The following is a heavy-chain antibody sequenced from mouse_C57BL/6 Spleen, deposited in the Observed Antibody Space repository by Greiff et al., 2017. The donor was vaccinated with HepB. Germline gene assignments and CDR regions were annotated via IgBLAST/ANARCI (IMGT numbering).Heavy chain of an antibody. D-gene: IGHD1-1*01. CDR2: IHPDSGST. Sequence: QVQPQQPGAELVKPGASVKLSCKASGYTFTGYWMHWVKQRPGQGLEWIGMIHPDSGSTNYNEKFKSKATLTVDKSSSTAYMQRSSLTSEESAVFYCATPTGVAYYFDYWGQGTTLTVSS. CDR1: GYTFTGYW. J-gene: IGHJ2*01. V-gene: IGHV1-64*01. CDR3: ATPTGVAYYFDY.